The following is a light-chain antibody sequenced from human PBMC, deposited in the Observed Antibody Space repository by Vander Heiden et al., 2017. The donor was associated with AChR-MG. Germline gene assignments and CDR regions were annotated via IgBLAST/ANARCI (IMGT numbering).Light chain of an antibody. CDR2: GAS. V-gene: IGKV3-20*01. CDR3: QQYCRSPWT. CDR1: QSVSSSY. J-gene: IGKJ1*01. Sequence: EIVLTQSPGTLSLSPGERATLSCRASQSVSSSYLAWYQQKPGQSPRLLIYGASSRTTGIPDRFSGSGSGTDFTLTISRLEPEDFAVYYCQQYCRSPWTFGQGTKVEIK.